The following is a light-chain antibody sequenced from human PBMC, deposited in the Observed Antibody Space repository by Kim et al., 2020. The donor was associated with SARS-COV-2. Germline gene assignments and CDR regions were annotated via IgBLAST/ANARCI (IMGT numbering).Light chain of an antibody. CDR2: AAS. Sequence: EIVLTQSPGTLSLSPGERATLSCRASQSVSSSYLAWYQQKPGQAPRLLIYAASSRATGIPDRFSGSGSGTDFTLTISRLEPEDFAVYYCQQYGSSPMYTFGQGTKVEI. CDR1: QSVSSSY. CDR3: QQYGSSPMYT. J-gene: IGKJ2*01. V-gene: IGKV3-20*01.